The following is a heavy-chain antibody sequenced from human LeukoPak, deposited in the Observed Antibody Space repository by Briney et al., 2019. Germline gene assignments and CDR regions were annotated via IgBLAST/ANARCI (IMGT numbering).Heavy chain of an antibody. V-gene: IGHV3-7*01. CDR1: GFSLSNYW. D-gene: IGHD1-7*01. J-gene: IGHJ4*02. CDR2: IKQDGSEK. Sequence: GGSLRLSCAASGFSLSNYWMNWVRQAPGKGLEWVANIKQDGSEKNYVDSVKGRFSISRDNAKNSLYLQMNSLRAEDTAVYYCARDGTGTTLPDYWGQGTLVTVSS. CDR3: ARDGTGTTLPDY.